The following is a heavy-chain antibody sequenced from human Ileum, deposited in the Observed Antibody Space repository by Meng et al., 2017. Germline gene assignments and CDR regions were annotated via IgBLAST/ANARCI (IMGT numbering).Heavy chain of an antibody. D-gene: IGHD3-10*01. CDR3: ARDAVDGSGSWVVYYYYYGMDV. CDR1: GFTFSSYG. J-gene: IGHJ6*02. Sequence: GGSLRLSCAASGFTFSSYGMHWVRQAPGKGLEWVAVIWYDGSNKYYADSVKGRFTISRDNSKSTLYLQMNSLRAEDTAVYYCARDAVDGSGSWVVYYYYYGMDVWGQGTTVTVSS. V-gene: IGHV3-33*01. CDR2: IWYDGSNK.